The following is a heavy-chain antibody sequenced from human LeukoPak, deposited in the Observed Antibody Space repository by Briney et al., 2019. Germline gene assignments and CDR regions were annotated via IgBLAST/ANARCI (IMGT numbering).Heavy chain of an antibody. J-gene: IGHJ6*02. CDR3: AREDYDILTGPHLDV. D-gene: IGHD3-9*01. CDR2: IYTSGST. Sequence: SETLSLTCTVSGGSISSYYWSWIRQPAGKGLEWIGRIYTSGSTNYNPSLKSRVTMSVDTSKNQFSLKLSSVTSADTAVYYCAREDYDILTGPHLDVWGQGTTVTVSS. V-gene: IGHV4-4*07. CDR1: GGSISSYY.